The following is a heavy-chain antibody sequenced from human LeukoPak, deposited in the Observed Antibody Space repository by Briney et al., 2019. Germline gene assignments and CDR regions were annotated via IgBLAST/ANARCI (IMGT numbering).Heavy chain of an antibody. CDR1: GYTFTGYY. J-gene: IGHJ5*02. CDR3: ARDTKQGGYSLNWFDP. Sequence: GASVKVSCKASGYTFTGYYMHWVRQAPGQGLEWMGWINPNSGGTNYAQNFQGRVTMTRDTSISTAYMELSRLRSDDTAVYYCARDTKQGGYSLNWFDPWGQGTLVTVSS. D-gene: IGHD2-2*02. V-gene: IGHV1-2*02. CDR2: INPNSGGT.